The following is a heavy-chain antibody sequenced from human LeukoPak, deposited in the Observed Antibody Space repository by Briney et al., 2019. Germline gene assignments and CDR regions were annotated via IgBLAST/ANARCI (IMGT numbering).Heavy chain of an antibody. V-gene: IGHV3-23*01. CDR3: ARGTHYGESRRRVAFDI. CDR1: GFTFSSYA. CDR2: ISGSGGST. J-gene: IGHJ3*02. D-gene: IGHD4-17*01. Sequence: GGSLRLSCADSGFTFSSYAMSWVHQAPGKGLEWVSAISGSGGSTYYADSVKGRFTISRDNSKNTLYLQMNSLRSEDTAVYYCARGTHYGESRRRVAFDIWGQGTMVTVSS.